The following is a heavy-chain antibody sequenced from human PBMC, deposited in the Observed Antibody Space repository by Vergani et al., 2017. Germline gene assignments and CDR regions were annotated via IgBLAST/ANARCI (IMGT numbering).Heavy chain of an antibody. CDR2: IYFTGKT. Sequence: QLQESGPGLVKPSETLSLTCDVSNYSISRGYYWAWVRQPPGKGLEWIGSIYFTGKTFYSPSLESRVAISVDTSKNQFSLKLNSVTAADTAVYYCARVGVRGVPFDYWGQGTLVTVSS. J-gene: IGHJ4*02. V-gene: IGHV4-38-2*01. CDR3: ARVGVRGVPFDY. D-gene: IGHD3-10*01. CDR1: NYSISRGYY.